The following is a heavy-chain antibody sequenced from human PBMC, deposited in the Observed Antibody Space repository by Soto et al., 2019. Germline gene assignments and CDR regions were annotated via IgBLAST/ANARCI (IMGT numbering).Heavy chain of an antibody. J-gene: IGHJ4*02. V-gene: IGHV1-69*01. CDR1: GGTFSSYS. CDR2: IIPIVGTA. D-gene: IGHD1-26*01. Sequence: QVQLVQSGAEVKKPGSSVKVSCKASGGTFSSYSINWVRQAPGQGLEWMGEIIPIVGTANYAQEFQGRFTITADESTSTAYMELSSLRSEDTAVYYCARDGGRHSGGIDYWGQGTLVTVSS. CDR3: ARDGGRHSGGIDY.